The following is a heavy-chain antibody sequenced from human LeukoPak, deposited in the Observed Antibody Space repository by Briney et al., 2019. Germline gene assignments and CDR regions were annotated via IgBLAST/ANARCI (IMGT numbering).Heavy chain of an antibody. V-gene: IGHV1-46*03. CDR3: ARKLTGGFLFDY. CDR1: GYTFTSYY. D-gene: IGHD7-27*01. J-gene: IGHJ4*02. CDR2: INPSGGST. Sequence: ASVKVSXKASGYTFTSYYMHWVRQAPGQGLEWIGIINPSGGSTSYAQKFQGRVTMTRDTSTSTVYMELSSLRSEDTAVYYCARKLTGGFLFDYWGQGTLVTVSS.